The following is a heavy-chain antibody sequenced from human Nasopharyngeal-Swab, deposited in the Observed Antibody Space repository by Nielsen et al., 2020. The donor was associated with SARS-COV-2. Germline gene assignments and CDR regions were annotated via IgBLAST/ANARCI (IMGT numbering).Heavy chain of an antibody. J-gene: IGHJ5*02. CDR1: GFTFSSYS. CDR3: ARDSYSSSWYENRRFDP. CDR2: I. D-gene: IGHD6-13*01. Sequence: LKISCAASGFTFSSYSMNWVRQAPGKGLEWVSYIYYADSVKGRFTISRDNAKNSLYLQMNSLRAEDTAVYYCARDSYSSSWYENRRFDPWGQGTLVTVSS. V-gene: IGHV3-21*01.